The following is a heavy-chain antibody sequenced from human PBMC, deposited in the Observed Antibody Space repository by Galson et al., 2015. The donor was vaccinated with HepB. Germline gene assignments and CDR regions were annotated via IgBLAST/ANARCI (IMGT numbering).Heavy chain of an antibody. CDR2: ISAYNGNT. D-gene: IGHD3-3*01. CDR1: GYTFTSYG. V-gene: IGHV1-18*04. CDR3: AREAAFTIFGVVPPCYFDY. Sequence: SVKVSCKASGYTFTSYGISWVRQAPGQGLEWMGWISAYNGNTNYAQKLQGRVTMTTDTSTSTAYMELRSLRSDDTAVYYCAREAAFTIFGVVPPCYFDYWGQGTLVTVSS. J-gene: IGHJ4*02.